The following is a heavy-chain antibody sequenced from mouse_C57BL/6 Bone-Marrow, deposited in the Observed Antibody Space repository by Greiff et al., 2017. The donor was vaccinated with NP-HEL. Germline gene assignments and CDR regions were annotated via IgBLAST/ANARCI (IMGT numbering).Heavy chain of an antibody. Sequence: VQLQQPGAELVKPGASVKLSCKASGYTFTSYWMHWVKQRPGQGLEWIGMIHPNSGSTNYNEKFKSKATLTVDKSSSTAYMQLSSLTSEDSAVYYCASPYYYGSSGFAYWGQGTLVTVSA. J-gene: IGHJ3*01. CDR2: IHPNSGST. V-gene: IGHV1-64*01. CDR3: ASPYYYGSSGFAY. D-gene: IGHD1-1*01. CDR1: GYTFTSYW.